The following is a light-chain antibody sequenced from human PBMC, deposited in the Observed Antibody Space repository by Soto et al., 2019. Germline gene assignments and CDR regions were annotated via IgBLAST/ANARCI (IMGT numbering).Light chain of an antibody. Sequence: EIVLTQSPGTLSLSPGERATLSCRASQSVHSTYFAWYQQKPGQAPKLLIYWASTRESGVPDRFSGSGSGTDFTLTISSLQAEDVAVYYCQQYYSTRAFGQGTKVEIK. CDR1: QSVHSTY. CDR3: QQYYSTRA. J-gene: IGKJ1*01. CDR2: WAS. V-gene: IGKV3-20*01.